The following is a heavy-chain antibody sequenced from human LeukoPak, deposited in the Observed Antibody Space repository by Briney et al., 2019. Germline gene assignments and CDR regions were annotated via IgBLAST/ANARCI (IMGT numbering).Heavy chain of an antibody. Sequence: ASVKVSCKASGYTFTSYGISWVRQAPGQGLEWMGWISAYNGNTNYAQKLQGRVTMTTDTSTSTAYMELRSLRSDDTAVYYCARDLTGYCGGDCYPDYWGQGTLVTVSS. J-gene: IGHJ4*02. V-gene: IGHV1-18*04. D-gene: IGHD2-21*02. CDR1: GYTFTSYG. CDR3: ARDLTGYCGGDCYPDY. CDR2: ISAYNGNT.